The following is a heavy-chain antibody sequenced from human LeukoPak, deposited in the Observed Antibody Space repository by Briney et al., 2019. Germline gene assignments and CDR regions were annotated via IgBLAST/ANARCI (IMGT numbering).Heavy chain of an antibody. CDR2: IYYSGST. V-gene: IGHV4-39*01. Sequence: SETLSLTCTVSGGYISSSSYYWGWIRQPPGKGLEWIGSIYYSGSTYYNPSLKSRVTISVDTSKNQFSLKLSSVTAADTAVYYCARHVIPGMRFGSNYYYYMDVWGKGTTVTISS. J-gene: IGHJ6*03. CDR3: ARHVIPGMRFGSNYYYYMDV. D-gene: IGHD3-10*01. CDR1: GGYISSSSYY.